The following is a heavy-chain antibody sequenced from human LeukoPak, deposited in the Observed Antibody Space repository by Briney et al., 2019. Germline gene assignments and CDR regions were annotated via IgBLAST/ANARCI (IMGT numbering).Heavy chain of an antibody. D-gene: IGHD2-8*01. V-gene: IGHV3-48*01. Sequence: PGGSLRLSCAASGFTFSSYSMNWVRQAPGKGLEWVSYISSSSSTIYYADSVKGQFTISRDNAKNSLYLQMNSLRAEDTAVYYCARDLLMVYAAIDYWGQGTLVTVSS. CDR1: GFTFSSYS. CDR2: ISSSSSTI. CDR3: ARDLLMVYAAIDY. J-gene: IGHJ4*02.